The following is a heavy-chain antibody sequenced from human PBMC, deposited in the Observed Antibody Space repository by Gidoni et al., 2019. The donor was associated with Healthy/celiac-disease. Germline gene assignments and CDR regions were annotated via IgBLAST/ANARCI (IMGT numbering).Heavy chain of an antibody. CDR3: ARHLGLPYTYYYY. CDR1: GYSFTSYW. V-gene: IGHV5-51*01. CDR2: IYPGDSDT. Sequence: EVQLVQSGAEVKKPGEALKLPCKGSGYSFTSYWIGWVRQMHGKGLECMGIIYPGDSDTRYSPSFQGQVTISADKSISTAYLQWSSLKASDTAMYYCARHLGLPYTYYYYWGQGTLVTVSS. D-gene: IGHD3-16*01. J-gene: IGHJ4*02.